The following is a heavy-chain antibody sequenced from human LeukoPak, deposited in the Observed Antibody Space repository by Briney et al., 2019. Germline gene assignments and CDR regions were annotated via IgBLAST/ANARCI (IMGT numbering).Heavy chain of an antibody. CDR3: ARDFQGYYYYGMDV. CDR1: GGTFSSYA. CDR2: IIPIFGTA. V-gene: IGHV1-69*01. J-gene: IGHJ6*02. Sequence: RAASVKVSCKASGGTFSSYAISWVRQAPGQGLEWMGGIIPIFGTASYAQKFQGRVTITADESTSTAYMELSSLRSEDTAVYYCARDFQGYYYYGMDVWGQGTTVTVS.